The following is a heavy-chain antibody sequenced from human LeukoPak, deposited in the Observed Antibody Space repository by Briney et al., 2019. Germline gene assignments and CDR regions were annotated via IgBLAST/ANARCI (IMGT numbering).Heavy chain of an antibody. Sequence: PGGSLRLSCTASKFTFSSYWMSWVRQAPGKGLEWVANINQDGSEKNHVDSVKGRFTISRDNAKKSLYLQMNSLRAEDTAVYYCARLGYCSGGSCYSGVSTPFDCWGQGILVTVSS. CDR2: INQDGSEK. CDR3: ARLGYCSGGSCYSGVSTPFDC. CDR1: KFTFSSYW. J-gene: IGHJ4*02. V-gene: IGHV3-7*01. D-gene: IGHD2-15*01.